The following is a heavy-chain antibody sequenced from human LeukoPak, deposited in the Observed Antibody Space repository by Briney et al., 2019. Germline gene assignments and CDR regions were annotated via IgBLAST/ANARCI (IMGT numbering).Heavy chain of an antibody. CDR1: GFTFSDYY. CDR3: AKDRGAPRRSWFGELEVDAFDI. V-gene: IGHV3-11*04. Sequence: GGSLRLSCAASGFTFSDYYMSWIRQAPGKGLEWVSYISSSGSTIYYADSVKGRFTISRDNAKNSLYLQMNSLRAEDTAVYYCAKDRGAPRRSWFGELEVDAFDIWGQGTMVTVSS. J-gene: IGHJ3*02. CDR2: ISSSGSTI. D-gene: IGHD3-10*01.